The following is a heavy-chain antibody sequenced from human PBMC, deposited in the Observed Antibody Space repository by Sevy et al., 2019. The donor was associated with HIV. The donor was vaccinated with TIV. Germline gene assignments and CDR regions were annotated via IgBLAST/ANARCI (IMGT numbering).Heavy chain of an antibody. CDR3: ARAPSIAVAGYYGMDV. D-gene: IGHD6-19*01. Sequence: GGSLRLSCGASGFTFSSYDMHWVRQGTGKGLEWVSAIGTAGDTYYPGSVKGRFTISRENAKNSLYLQMNSLRAGDTAVYFCARAPSIAVAGYYGMDVWGQGTTVTVSS. V-gene: IGHV3-13*01. CDR1: GFTFSSYD. J-gene: IGHJ6*02. CDR2: IGTAGDT.